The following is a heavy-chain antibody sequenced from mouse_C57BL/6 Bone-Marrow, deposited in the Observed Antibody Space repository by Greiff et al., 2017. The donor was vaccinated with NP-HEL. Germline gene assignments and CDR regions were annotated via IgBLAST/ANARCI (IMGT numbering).Heavy chain of an antibody. J-gene: IGHJ3*01. CDR2: IYPGSGST. CDR1: GYTFTSYW. Sequence: VQLQQSGAELVKPGASVKMSCKASGYTFTSYWITWVKQRPGQGLEWIGDIYPGSGSTNYNEKFKSKATLTVDKSSSTASMQLRSLTSEDSAVYYCARTAVRGPWFAYWGQGTLVTVSA. V-gene: IGHV1-55*01. CDR3: ARTAVRGPWFAY. D-gene: IGHD1-1*01.